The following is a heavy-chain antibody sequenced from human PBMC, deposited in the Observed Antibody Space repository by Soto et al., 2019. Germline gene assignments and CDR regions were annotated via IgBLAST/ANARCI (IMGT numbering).Heavy chain of an antibody. Sequence: LRLSCAASGFTFSRYGMNWLRQAPGKGLEWVASISSSTSYVYYADSVKGRFSISRDNAKNILYLEMYALRIEDMAVYYCARDPSEGRVGNWFESWGQGTLVTVSS. CDR2: ISSSTSYV. V-gene: IGHV3-21*06. CDR1: GFTFSRYG. J-gene: IGHJ5*01. D-gene: IGHD2-2*01. CDR3: ARDPSEGRVGNWFES.